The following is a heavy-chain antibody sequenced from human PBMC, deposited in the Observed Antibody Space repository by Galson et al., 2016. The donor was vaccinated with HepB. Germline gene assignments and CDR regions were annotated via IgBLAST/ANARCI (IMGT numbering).Heavy chain of an antibody. V-gene: IGHV4-39*01. Sequence: SETLSLTCTVSGGSISSSNYYWGWIRQLPGKGLEWFGSIYYTGSTYYNPSLKSRVTMSVDTSKNQFSLKLSSVTAADTAVYYCARRSSYYAAIDYWGQGTLVTVSS. CDR1: GGSISSSNYY. J-gene: IGHJ4*02. D-gene: IGHD1-26*01. CDR3: ARRSSYYAAIDY. CDR2: IYYTGST.